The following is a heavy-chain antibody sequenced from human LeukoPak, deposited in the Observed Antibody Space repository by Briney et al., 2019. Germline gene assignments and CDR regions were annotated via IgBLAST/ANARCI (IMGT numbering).Heavy chain of an antibody. D-gene: IGHD5/OR15-5a*01. V-gene: IGHV1-3*01. CDR1: GYTFTSYA. J-gene: IGHJ4*02. Sequence: ASVNVSCKASGYTFTSYAMHWVRQAPGQRLEWMGWINAGNGNTKYSQKFQGRVTITRDTSASTAYMELSSLRSEDTAVYYCARGVYELSYFDYWGQGTLVTVSS. CDR2: INAGNGNT. CDR3: ARGVYELSYFDY.